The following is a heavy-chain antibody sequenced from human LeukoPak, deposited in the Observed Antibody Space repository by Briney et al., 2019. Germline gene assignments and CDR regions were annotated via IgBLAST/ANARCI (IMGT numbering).Heavy chain of an antibody. CDR2: INPNSGGT. CDR3: ARALYCSSTSCYADYYYYMDV. D-gene: IGHD2-2*01. J-gene: IGHJ6*03. V-gene: IGHV1-2*02. Sequence: RASVKVSCKASGYTFTGYYMHWVRQAPGQGLEWMGWINPNSGGTNYAQKFQGRVTMTRDTSISTAYMELSRLRSDDTAVYYCARALYCSSTSCYADYYYYMDVWGKGTTVTVSS. CDR1: GYTFTGYY.